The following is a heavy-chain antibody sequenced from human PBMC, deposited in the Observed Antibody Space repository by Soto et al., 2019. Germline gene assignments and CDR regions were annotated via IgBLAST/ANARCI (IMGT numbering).Heavy chain of an antibody. CDR3: ARDRLIAVTGLLRN. J-gene: IGHJ4*02. Sequence: QVQLVQSGAEVKKPGASVKVSCKTSGYPFTSYGINWVRQAPGQGPEWMGWISAYDDKTIYSQKFQGRVTLTADTSKSRAYMELSGLRFDGTAVYYCARDRLIAVTGLLRNWGQGTLVTVSS. D-gene: IGHD6-19*01. CDR2: ISAYDDKT. V-gene: IGHV1-18*01. CDR1: GYPFTSYG.